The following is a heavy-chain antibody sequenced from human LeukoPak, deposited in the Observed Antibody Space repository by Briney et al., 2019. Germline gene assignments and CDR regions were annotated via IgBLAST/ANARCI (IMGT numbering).Heavy chain of an antibody. CDR3: ARGQDYVWGSYRRDYYYYMDV. V-gene: IGHV4-4*07. J-gene: IGHJ6*03. CDR2: IYTTGST. Sequence: SETLSLTCTVSGGSISSYYWSWIRQPAGKGLEWIGRIYTTGSTNYNPSLKSRVTMSVDTSKNQFSLKLSSVTAADTAVYYCARGQDYVWGSYRRDYYYYMDVWGKGTTVTISS. CDR1: GGSISSYY. D-gene: IGHD3-16*02.